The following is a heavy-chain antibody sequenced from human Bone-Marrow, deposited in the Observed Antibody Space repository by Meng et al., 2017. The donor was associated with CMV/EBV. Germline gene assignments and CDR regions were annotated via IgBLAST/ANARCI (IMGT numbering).Heavy chain of an antibody. D-gene: IGHD3-3*01. CDR1: SFSGYY. CDR2: IKHSGST. CDR3: ARVPRITIFGVVKTNWFDP. V-gene: IGHV4-34*01. J-gene: IGHJ5*02. Sequence: SFSGYYWSWIRQPPGKGLEWIGEIKHSGSTNYNPSLKSRVTISVDTSKNQFSLKLSSVTAADTAVYYCARVPRITIFGVVKTNWFDPWGQGTLVTVSS.